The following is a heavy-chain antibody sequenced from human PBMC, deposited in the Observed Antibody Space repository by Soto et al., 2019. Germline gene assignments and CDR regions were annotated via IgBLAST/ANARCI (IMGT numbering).Heavy chain of an antibody. CDR3: ARDLDGYSYGFFSY. V-gene: IGHV1-69*04. Sequence: SVKVSCKASGGTFSSYTISWVRQAPGQGLEWMGRIIPILGIANYAQKFQGRVTITADKSTSTAYMELSSLRSEDTAVYYCARDLDGYSYGFFSYWGQGTLVTVSS. CDR1: GGTFSSYT. CDR2: IIPILGIA. D-gene: IGHD5-18*01. J-gene: IGHJ4*02.